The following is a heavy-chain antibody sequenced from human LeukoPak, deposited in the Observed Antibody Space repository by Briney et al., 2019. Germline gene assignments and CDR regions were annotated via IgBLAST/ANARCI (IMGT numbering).Heavy chain of an antibody. V-gene: IGHV3-23*01. D-gene: IGHD2-15*01. CDR1: GFTFSSYA. Sequence: GGSLRLSCAASGFTFSSYAMSGVRQAPGKGLECVSAISGSGGSTYYADSVKGRFSISRDNAKNSLHLRMNSLRADDTAIYYCARGPRDPTEYCSRGTCSPTYEVWGQGTLVTVSS. J-gene: IGHJ4*02. CDR3: ARGPRDPTEYCSRGTCSPTYEV. CDR2: ISGSGGST.